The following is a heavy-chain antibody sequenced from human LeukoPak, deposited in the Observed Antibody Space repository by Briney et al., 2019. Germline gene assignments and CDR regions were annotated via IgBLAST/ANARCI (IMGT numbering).Heavy chain of an antibody. J-gene: IGHJ4*02. V-gene: IGHV4-34*01. CDR3: ARGLPGGGILDY. Sequence: SETLSLTCAVYGGPFSGYYWNWIRQPPGKGLEWIGEINHSGNTNYNPSLESRVIISVATSKNQISLKMSSVTAADTAVFFCARGLPGGGILDYWGQGNLVTVSS. D-gene: IGHD3-16*01. CDR1: GGPFSGYY. CDR2: INHSGNT.